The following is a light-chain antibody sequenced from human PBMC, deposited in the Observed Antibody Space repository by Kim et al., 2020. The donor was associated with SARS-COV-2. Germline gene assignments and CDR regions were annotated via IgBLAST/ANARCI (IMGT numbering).Light chain of an antibody. V-gene: IGLV2-11*01. Sequence: QSVTISCTGTSSDVCAYNYVSWNQPHPGKAPKLLIFDDSRRAAGVPDRISGSKSGNTASLTISGLQAEDEADYYCSSYAGSYSWVFGGGTQLTVL. J-gene: IGLJ3*02. CDR2: DDS. CDR3: SSYAGSYSWV. CDR1: SSDVCAYNY.